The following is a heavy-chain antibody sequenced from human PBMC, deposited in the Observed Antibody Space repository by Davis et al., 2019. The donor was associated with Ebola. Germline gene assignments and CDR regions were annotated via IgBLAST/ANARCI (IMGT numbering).Heavy chain of an antibody. Sequence: GESLKISCAASGFTVSSNYMSWVRQAPGKGLEWVSVIYSGGSTYYADSVEGRFTISRDNSKNTLYLQMNSLRAEDTAVYYCARDPGTEFDYWGQGTLVTVSS. V-gene: IGHV3-66*02. J-gene: IGHJ4*02. CDR2: IYSGGST. CDR3: ARDPGTEFDY. CDR1: GFTVSSNY.